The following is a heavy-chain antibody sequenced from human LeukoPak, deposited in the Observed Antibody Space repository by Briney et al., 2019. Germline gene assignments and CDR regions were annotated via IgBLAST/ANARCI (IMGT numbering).Heavy chain of an antibody. V-gene: IGHV1-69*01. CDR2: IIPIFGTA. CDR1: GGTSSSYA. J-gene: IGHJ6*02. Sequence: SVKVSCKASGGTSSSYAISWVRQAPGQGLEWMGAIIPIFGTADYAQKFQGRVTITADESTSTAYMELSSLRSEDTAVYYCARSSSSSYYYYGMDVWGQGTTVTVSS. CDR3: ARSSSSSYYYYGMDV. D-gene: IGHD6-6*01.